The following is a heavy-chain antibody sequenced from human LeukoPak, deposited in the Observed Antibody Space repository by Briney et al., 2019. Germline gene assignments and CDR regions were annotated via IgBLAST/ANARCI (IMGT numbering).Heavy chain of an antibody. Sequence: SETLSLTCSVSGGSMSSYHLSWIRQPPGKELEWIGYIYYSGSTNYNPSLKSRVTISVNTSKNQFSLNLSSVTAADTAVYYCARGLTIYDILTAYYTFPYFDYWGQGTLVTVSS. V-gene: IGHV4-59*01. J-gene: IGHJ4*02. D-gene: IGHD3-9*01. CDR3: ARGLTIYDILTAYYTFPYFDY. CDR2: IYYSGST. CDR1: GGSMSSYH.